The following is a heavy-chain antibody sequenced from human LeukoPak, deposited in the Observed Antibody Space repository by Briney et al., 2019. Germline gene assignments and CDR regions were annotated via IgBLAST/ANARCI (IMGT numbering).Heavy chain of an antibody. V-gene: IGHV3-30*03. CDR2: ISYDGSNK. Sequence: PGGSLRLSCAASGFTFSSYGMHWVRQAPGKGLEWVAVISYDGSNKYYADSVKGRFTISRDNSKNTLYLQMNSLRAEDTAVYYCARGKKYYYYYMDVWGKGTTVTISS. CDR1: GFTFSSYG. CDR3: ARGKKYYYYYMDV. J-gene: IGHJ6*03.